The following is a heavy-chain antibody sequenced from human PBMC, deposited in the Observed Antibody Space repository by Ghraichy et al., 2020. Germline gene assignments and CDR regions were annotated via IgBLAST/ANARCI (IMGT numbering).Heavy chain of an antibody. CDR1: GGSFSGYY. D-gene: IGHD5-24*01. CDR2: INHSGST. V-gene: IGHV4-34*01. Sequence: SETLSLTCAVYGGSFSGYYWSWIRQPPGKGLEWIGEINHSGSTNYNPSLKSRVTISVDTSKNQLSLKLSSVTAADTAVYYCASVEGRYRRWLQFGYWGQGTLVTVSS. CDR3: ASVEGRYRRWLQFGY. J-gene: IGHJ4*02.